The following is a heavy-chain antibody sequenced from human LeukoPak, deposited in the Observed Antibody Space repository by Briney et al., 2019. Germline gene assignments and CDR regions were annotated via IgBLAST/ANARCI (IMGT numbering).Heavy chain of an antibody. CDR3: ASAGEWLGFLDY. V-gene: IGHV3-33*01. J-gene: IGHJ4*02. CDR1: GFTFSSYG. D-gene: IGHD6-19*01. CDR2: IWYDGSNK. Sequence: PGRSLRLSCAASGFTFSSYGMHWVRQAPGKGLEWVAVIWYDGSNKYYADSVKGRFTISRDNSKNTLYLRMNSLRAEDTAVYYCASAGEWLGFLDYWGQGTLVTVSS.